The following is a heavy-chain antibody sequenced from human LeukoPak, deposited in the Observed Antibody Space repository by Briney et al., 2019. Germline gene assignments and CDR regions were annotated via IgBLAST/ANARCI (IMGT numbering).Heavy chain of an antibody. Sequence: GRSLRLSCAASGFTFSSYGMHWVRQAPSKGLEWVAVISYDGSNKYYADSVKGRFTISRDNSKNTLYLQMNSLRAEDTAVYYCAKDENYYDSSGYYYFDYWGQGTLVTVSS. D-gene: IGHD3-22*01. CDR3: AKDENYYDSSGYYYFDY. CDR1: GFTFSSYG. CDR2: ISYDGSNK. J-gene: IGHJ4*02. V-gene: IGHV3-30*18.